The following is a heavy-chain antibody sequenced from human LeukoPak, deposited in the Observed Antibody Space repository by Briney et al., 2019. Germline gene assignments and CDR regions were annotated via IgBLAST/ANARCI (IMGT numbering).Heavy chain of an antibody. J-gene: IGHJ4*02. Sequence: GGSLRLSCAASGFTFSSYAIHWVRQAPGKGLEWVAVISYDGSNKYYADSVKGRFAISRDNSKNTLYLQMNSLRAEDTAVYYCARETGGAIGSADFDYWGQGTLVTVSS. CDR1: GFTFSSYA. D-gene: IGHD3-10*01. V-gene: IGHV3-30*09. CDR3: ARETGGAIGSADFDY. CDR2: ISYDGSNK.